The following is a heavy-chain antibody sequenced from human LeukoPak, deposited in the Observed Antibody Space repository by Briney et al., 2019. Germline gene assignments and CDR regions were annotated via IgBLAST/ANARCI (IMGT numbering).Heavy chain of an antibody. CDR1: GFTFSSYW. CDR3: ARATLFPGCSGGSCYQYYFDY. D-gene: IGHD2-15*01. Sequence: GGSLRLSCAASGFTFSSYWMHWVRQAPGKGLVWVSRINSDGSSTSYADSVKGRFTISRDNAKNTLYLQMNSLRAEDTAVYYCARATLFPGCSGGSCYQYYFDYWGQGTLVTVSS. CDR2: INSDGSST. J-gene: IGHJ4*02. V-gene: IGHV3-74*01.